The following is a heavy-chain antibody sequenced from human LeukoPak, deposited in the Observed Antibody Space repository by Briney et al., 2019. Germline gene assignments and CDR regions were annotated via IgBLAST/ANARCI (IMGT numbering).Heavy chain of an antibody. D-gene: IGHD3-3*01. CDR1: GGTFSSYA. V-gene: IGHV1-69*13. Sequence: ASVKVSCKASGGTFSSYAISWVRQAPEQGLEWMGGIIPIFGTANYAQKFQGRVTITADESTSTAYMELSSLRSEDTAVYYCAKTIFGVVIRYGAFDIWGQGTMVTVSS. J-gene: IGHJ3*02. CDR2: IIPIFGTA. CDR3: AKTIFGVVIRYGAFDI.